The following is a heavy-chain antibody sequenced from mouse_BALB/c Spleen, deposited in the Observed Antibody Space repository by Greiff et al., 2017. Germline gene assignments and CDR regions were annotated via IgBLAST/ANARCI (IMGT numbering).Heavy chain of an antibody. CDR3: AIHYYGHYAMDD. CDR1: GYSITSDYA. J-gene: IGHJ4*01. V-gene: IGHV3-2*02. Sequence: EVQLQQSGPGLVKPSQSLSLTCTVTGYSITSDYAWNWIRQFPGNKLEWMGYISYSGSTSYNPSLTSRISITRDTSKNQFFLQLNSVTTEDTATYYCAIHYYGHYAMDDWGQGTSVTVSS. D-gene: IGHD1-2*01. CDR2: ISYSGST.